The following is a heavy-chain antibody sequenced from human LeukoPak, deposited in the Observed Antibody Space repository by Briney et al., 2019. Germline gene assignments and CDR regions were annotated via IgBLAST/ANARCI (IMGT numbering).Heavy chain of an antibody. CDR1: GYIFTGYY. D-gene: IGHD3-22*01. V-gene: IGHV1-2*02. Sequence: ASVKVSCKASGYIFTGYYIHWVRQVPGQGLQWMGWINPNNGDTKYAQKFQGRVTMTKDTSISTAYMDLSRLRSDDTAVYYSARETSSGHYLNWFDPWGLGTLVTVSS. CDR2: INPNNGDT. J-gene: IGHJ5*02. CDR3: ARETSSGHYLNWFDP.